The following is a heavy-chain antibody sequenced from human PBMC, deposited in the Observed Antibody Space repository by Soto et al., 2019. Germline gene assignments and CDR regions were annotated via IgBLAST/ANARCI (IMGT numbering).Heavy chain of an antibody. CDR1: GASISGFY. D-gene: IGHD1-1*01. V-gene: IGHV4-4*07. CDR2: IYATGTT. CDR3: VRDGTKTLRDWFDP. J-gene: IGHJ5*02. Sequence: PSETLSLTCTVSGASISGFYWSWIRKSAGKGLEWIGRIYATGTTDYNPSLKSRVMMSVDTSKKQFSLKLRSVTAADTAVYYCVRDGTKTLRDWFDPSGQGIWVTVSS.